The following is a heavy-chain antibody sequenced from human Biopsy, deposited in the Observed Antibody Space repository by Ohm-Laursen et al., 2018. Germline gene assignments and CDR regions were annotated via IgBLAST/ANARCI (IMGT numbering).Heavy chain of an antibody. CDR2: FNSDGTDT. V-gene: IGHV3-74*01. Sequence: GSLRLSCAPSGFTFSSSWMHWVRQAPGKGLEWVSRFNSDGTDTTYADSVKGRFTISRDNAKNTLYLQMNSLRVEDTAVYYCAKAGRGYIDYWGQGTLVTVSS. CDR1: GFTFSSSW. D-gene: IGHD5-18*01. CDR3: AKAGRGYIDY. J-gene: IGHJ4*02.